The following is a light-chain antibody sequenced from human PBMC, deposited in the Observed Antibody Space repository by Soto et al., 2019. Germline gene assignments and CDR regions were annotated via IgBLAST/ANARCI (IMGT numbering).Light chain of an antibody. V-gene: IGLV1-40*01. CDR3: QSYDSSLSGSV. J-gene: IGLJ3*02. CDR2: GNS. CDR1: SSNIGAGYN. Sequence: QSVLTQPPSVSGAPGQSVTISCTGSSSNIGAGYNVHWYQQLPGTAPKLLIYGNSNRPSGVPDRFSGSKSGTSASLAITGLQAEDEADYYCQSYDSSLSGSVFCGGTKLTVL.